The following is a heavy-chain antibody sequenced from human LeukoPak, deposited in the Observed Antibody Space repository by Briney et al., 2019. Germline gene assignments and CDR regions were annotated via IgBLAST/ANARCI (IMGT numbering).Heavy chain of an antibody. CDR2: ISSSGSTI. V-gene: IGHV3-48*03. J-gene: IGHJ4*02. CDR3: ARDHYYDSSGYYY. D-gene: IGHD3-22*01. CDR1: GFTFRSYE. Sequence: PGGSLRLSCAASGFTFRSYEMNWVRQAPGKGLEWVSYISSSGSTIYYADSVKGRFTISRDNAKNSLYLQMSSLRAEDTAVYYCARDHYYDSSGYYYWGQGTLVTVSS.